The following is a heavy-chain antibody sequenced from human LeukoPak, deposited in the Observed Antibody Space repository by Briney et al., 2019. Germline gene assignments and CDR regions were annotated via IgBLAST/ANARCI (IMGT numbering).Heavy chain of an antibody. Sequence: SETLSLTCTVSGGSISSYYWSWIRQPPGKGLEWIGYIYYSGSTNYRPSLKSRVTISVDTSKNQFSLKLSSVTAADTAVYYCARGGYYGSGNDFRFDPWGQGTLVTVSS. V-gene: IGHV4-59*01. D-gene: IGHD3-10*01. CDR3: ARGGYYGSGNDFRFDP. CDR1: GGSISSYY. CDR2: IYYSGST. J-gene: IGHJ5*02.